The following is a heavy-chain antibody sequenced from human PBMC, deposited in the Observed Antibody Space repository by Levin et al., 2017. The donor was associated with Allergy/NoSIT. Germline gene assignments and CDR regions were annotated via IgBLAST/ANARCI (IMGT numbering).Heavy chain of an antibody. Sequence: VSGPTLVKPTQTLTVTCTFSGFSLSTSGVGVGWIRQPPGKALEWLALIYWDDDKRYRPSLKSRLTITKDTSKNQVVLTMTNMDPVDTATYYWAHKVGGYGSGTYYFDYWGQGTLVTVS. CDR2: IYWDDDK. J-gene: IGHJ4*02. CDR1: GFSLSTSGVG. D-gene: IGHD3-10*01. CDR3: AHKVGGYGSGTYYFDY. V-gene: IGHV2-5*02.